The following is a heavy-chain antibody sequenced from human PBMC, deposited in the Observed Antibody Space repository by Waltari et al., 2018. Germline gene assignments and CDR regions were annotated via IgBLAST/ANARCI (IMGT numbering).Heavy chain of an antibody. D-gene: IGHD6-13*01. J-gene: IGHJ6*02. CDR1: GGSISSHY. CDR2: IYYSGST. CDR3: ARDKVPQIAAAGKGPRYYGMDV. V-gene: IGHV4-59*11. Sequence: QVQLQESGPGLVKPSETLSLTCTVSGGSISSHYWSWIRQPPGKGLEWIGYIYYSGSTNYNPSLKSRVTISVDTSKNQFSLKLSSVTAADTAVYYCARDKVPQIAAAGKGPRYYGMDVWGQGTTVTVSS.